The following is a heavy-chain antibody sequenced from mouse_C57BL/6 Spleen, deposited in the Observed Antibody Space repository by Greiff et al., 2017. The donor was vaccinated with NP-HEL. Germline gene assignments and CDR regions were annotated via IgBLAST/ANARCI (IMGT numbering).Heavy chain of an antibody. CDR3: ARGDRYWYFDV. J-gene: IGHJ1*03. Sequence: VQLQQPGAELVKPGASVKLSCKASGYTFTSYWMQWVKQRPGQGLEWIGEIDPSDSYTNYNQKFKGKATLTVDTSSSTAYMQLSSLTSEDSAVYYCARGDRYWYFDVWGTGTTVTVSS. CDR2: IDPSDSYT. CDR1: GYTFTSYW. V-gene: IGHV1-50*01. D-gene: IGHD3-3*01.